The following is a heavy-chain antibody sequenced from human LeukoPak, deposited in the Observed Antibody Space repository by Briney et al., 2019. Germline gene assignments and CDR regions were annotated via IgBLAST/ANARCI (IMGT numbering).Heavy chain of an antibody. V-gene: IGHV2-5*01. CDR1: GFSLSTSGVG. CDR2: IYWNNDK. D-gene: IGHD2-21*01. CDR3: AYSLKADYCGGDCYNTYYFDY. J-gene: IGHJ4*02. Sequence: ESGPTLVKPTQTLTLTCTFSGFSLSTSGVGVGWIRQPPGKALEWLALIYWNNDKRYSPSLKSRLTITKDTSKNQVVLTMTNMDPVDTATYYWAYSLKADYCGGDCYNTYYFDYWGQGTLVTVSS.